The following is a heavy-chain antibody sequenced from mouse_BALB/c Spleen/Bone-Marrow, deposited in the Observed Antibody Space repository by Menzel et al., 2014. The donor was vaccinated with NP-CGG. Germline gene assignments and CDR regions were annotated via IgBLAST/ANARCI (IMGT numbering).Heavy chain of an antibody. Sequence: VQLQQSGAELAKPGASVKMSCKASGYTFTSYWIHWVKQRPGQGLEWIGYINPSTGYTEYSQKFKDKATLTADKSSSTAYMQLSSLTSEDSAVYYCVRSTGAMDYWGQGTSVTVSS. J-gene: IGHJ4*01. D-gene: IGHD3-2*01. V-gene: IGHV1-7*01. CDR1: GYTFTSYW. CDR3: VRSTGAMDY. CDR2: INPSTGYT.